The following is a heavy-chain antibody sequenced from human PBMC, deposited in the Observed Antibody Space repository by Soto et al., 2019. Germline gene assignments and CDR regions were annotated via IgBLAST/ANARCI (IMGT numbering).Heavy chain of an antibody. D-gene: IGHD6-19*01. CDR1: GFTFRSYA. CDR2: ISYDESDK. Sequence: WGSLRLSCAASGFTFRSYAMHWVRQAPGKGLEWVAVISYDESDKYYADSLKGRFTISRDNSKNTLYLQMNSLRGEDTAVYSCERALSVAGPDYWGQGTLVSVSS. CDR3: ERALSVAGPDY. V-gene: IGHV3-30*03. J-gene: IGHJ4*02.